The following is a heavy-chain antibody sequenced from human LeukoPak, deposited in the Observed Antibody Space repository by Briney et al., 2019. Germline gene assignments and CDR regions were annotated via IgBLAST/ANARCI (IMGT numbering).Heavy chain of an antibody. CDR3: ARAAAAGTGYFDY. CDR2: ISSSSSTI. CDR1: GFTFSSYS. D-gene: IGHD6-13*01. V-gene: IGHV3-48*01. J-gene: IGHJ4*02. Sequence: GGSLRLSCAASGFTFSSYSMNWVRQAPGKGLEWVSYISSSSSTIHYADSVKGRFTISRDNAKNSLYLQMNSLRAEDTAVYYCARAAAAGTGYFDYWGQGTLVTVSS.